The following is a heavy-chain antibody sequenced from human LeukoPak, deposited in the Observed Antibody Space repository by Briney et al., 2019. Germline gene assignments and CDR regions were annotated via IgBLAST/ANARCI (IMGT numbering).Heavy chain of an antibody. CDR1: GSYW. D-gene: IGHD2/OR15-2a*01. Sequence: GGSLRLSCAASGSYWMHWVRQAPGKGLVWVSHINSDGSWTSYADSAKGRFTISKDNAKNTVYLQMNNLRAEDTAVYYCVSFYETYWGRGTLVTVSS. CDR2: INSDGSWT. V-gene: IGHV3-74*01. J-gene: IGHJ4*02. CDR3: VSFYETY.